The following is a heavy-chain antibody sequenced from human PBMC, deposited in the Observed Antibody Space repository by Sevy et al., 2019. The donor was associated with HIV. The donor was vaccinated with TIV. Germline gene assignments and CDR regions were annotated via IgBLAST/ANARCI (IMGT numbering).Heavy chain of an antibody. D-gene: IGHD4-17*01. CDR2: IWYDGNNQ. CDR3: ARDPRIFGDYLLTYFDY. CDR1: GFAFSDYG. V-gene: IGHV3-33*01. J-gene: IGHJ4*02. Sequence: GGYLRLSCVASGFAFSDYGMHWVRQAPGKGLEWVAVIWYDGNNQHYADSVRGRFTISRDNSKNTLYLQLSSLRAEDTAIYYCARDPRIFGDYLLTYFDYWGQGVLVTVSS.